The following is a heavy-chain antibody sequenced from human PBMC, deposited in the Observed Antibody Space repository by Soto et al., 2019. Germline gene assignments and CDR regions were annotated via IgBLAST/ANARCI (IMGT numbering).Heavy chain of an antibody. CDR2: IIPILGIA. CDR3: ARTGIVVVPAAANNWFDP. V-gene: IGHV1-69*02. CDR1: GGTFSSYT. D-gene: IGHD2-2*01. J-gene: IGHJ5*02. Sequence: SVKVSCKASGGTFSSYTISWVRQAPGQGLEWMGRIIPILGIANYAQKFQGRVTITADKSTSTAYMELSSLRSEDTAVYYCARTGIVVVPAAANNWFDPWGQGTLVTVSS.